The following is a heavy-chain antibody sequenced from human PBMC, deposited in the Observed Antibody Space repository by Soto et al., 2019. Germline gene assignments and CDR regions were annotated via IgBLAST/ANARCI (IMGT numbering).Heavy chain of an antibody. V-gene: IGHV1-2*02. CDR1: GYTFTGYY. D-gene: IGHD3-22*01. CDR2: INPNSGGT. CDR3: ARTPNYYDSIRAFDI. Sequence: QVQLVQSGAEVKKPGASVKVSCKASGYTFTGYYMHWVRQAPGQGLEWMGWINPNSGGTNYAQKFQGRVTITADESTSTAYMELSSLRSEDTAVYYCARTPNYYDSIRAFDIWGQGTMVTVSS. J-gene: IGHJ3*02.